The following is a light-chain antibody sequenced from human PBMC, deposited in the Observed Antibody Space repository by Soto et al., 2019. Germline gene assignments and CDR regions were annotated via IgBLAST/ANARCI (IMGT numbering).Light chain of an antibody. CDR3: ASWDGSLIGHV. V-gene: IGLV1-44*01. CDR2: TDS. CDR1: SSNIGSNA. J-gene: IGLJ1*01. Sequence: QSVLAQPPSASGTPGQRVTISCSGSSSNIGSNAVNWYQHLPGTAPKLLIFTDSQRPSGVPDRFSGSRSGPSASLAISGLQSEDEADYYCASWDGSLIGHVFGTGTKVTVL.